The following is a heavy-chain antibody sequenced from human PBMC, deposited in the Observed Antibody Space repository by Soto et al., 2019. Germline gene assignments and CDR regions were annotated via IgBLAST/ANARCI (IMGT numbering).Heavy chain of an antibody. CDR2: INHSGST. V-gene: IGHV4-34*01. D-gene: IGHD2-2*01. Sequence: PSDTLSLTCAVYGGSFRGYYWSWIRQPPGKGLEWIGEINHSGSTNYNPSLKSRVTISVDTSKNQFSLKLSSVTAADTAVYYCARRPRTIVVVPADDSNWFDPWGQGTLVTVSS. CDR1: GGSFRGYY. J-gene: IGHJ5*02. CDR3: ARRPRTIVVVPADDSNWFDP.